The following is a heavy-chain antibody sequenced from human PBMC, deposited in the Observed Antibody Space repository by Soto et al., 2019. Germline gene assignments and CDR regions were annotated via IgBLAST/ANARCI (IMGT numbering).Heavy chain of an antibody. CDR3: AREGSYSAYNFAHGIQSWSFDF. V-gene: IGHV4-4*07. CDR1: GGSINTFY. D-gene: IGHD5-12*01. J-gene: IGHJ4*02. CDR2: IFSSGST. Sequence: SETVSLTCTVSGGSINTFYWSLVRQPAGKGLEWIGRIFSSGSTSFNPSLESRVAMSVDTSKNHFSLNLSSVTAADMAVYYCAREGSYSAYNFAHGIQSWSFDFWGQGALDTVS.